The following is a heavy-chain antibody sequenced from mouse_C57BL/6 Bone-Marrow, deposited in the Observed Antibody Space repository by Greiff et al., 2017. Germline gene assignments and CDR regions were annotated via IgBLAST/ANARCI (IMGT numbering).Heavy chain of an antibody. D-gene: IGHD1-1*01. J-gene: IGHJ3*01. Sequence: EVQLQQSGPELVKPGASVKISCKASGYTFTDYYMNWVKQSHGKSLEWIGDINPNNGGTSYNQKFKGKATLTVDKSSSTAYMELRSLTSEDSAVYYCARTAGTLFAYWGQGTLVTVSA. CDR3: ARTAGTLFAY. CDR2: INPNNGGT. CDR1: GYTFTDYY. V-gene: IGHV1-26*01.